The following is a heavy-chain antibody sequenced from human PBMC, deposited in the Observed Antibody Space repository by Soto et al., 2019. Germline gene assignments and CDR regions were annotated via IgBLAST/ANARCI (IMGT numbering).Heavy chain of an antibody. CDR1: GGSMRRGDYY. Sequence: TYTGSGGSMRRGDYYVCWIRQPPRKGLEWIGYIYYSGSTYYNPSLKSRVTISVDTSKNQFSLKLSSVTAADTAVYFSATAATDI. CDR3: ATAATDI. CDR2: IYYSGST. J-gene: IGHJ3*02. V-gene: IGHV4-30-4*01.